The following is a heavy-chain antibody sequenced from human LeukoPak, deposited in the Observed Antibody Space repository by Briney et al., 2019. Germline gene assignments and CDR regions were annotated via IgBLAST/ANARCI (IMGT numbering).Heavy chain of an antibody. Sequence: SVKVSCKASGGTFSSYAISWVRQAPGQGLEWMGGIIPIFGTANYAQKFQGRVTITADESTSTAYMELSSLRSEDTAVYYCARDEYYDLWSGYSYWGQGTLVTVSS. CDR3: ARDEYYDLWSGYSY. V-gene: IGHV1-69*13. J-gene: IGHJ4*02. CDR1: GGTFSSYA. CDR2: IIPIFGTA. D-gene: IGHD3-3*01.